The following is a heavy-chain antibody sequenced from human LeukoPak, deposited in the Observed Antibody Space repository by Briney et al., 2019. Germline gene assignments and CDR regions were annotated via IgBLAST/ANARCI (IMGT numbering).Heavy chain of an antibody. CDR1: GFTFSSYA. V-gene: IGHV3-23*01. J-gene: IGHJ4*02. CDR3: AKIVVAALYGSGSYYLDY. D-gene: IGHD3-10*01. CDR2: ISGSGGST. Sequence: GGSLRLSCAASGFTFSSYAMSWVRQAPGKGLEWVSAISGSGGSTYYADSVKGRFTISRDNSKNTLYLQMNSLRAEDTAVYYCAKIVVAALYGSGSYYLDYWGQGTLVTVSS.